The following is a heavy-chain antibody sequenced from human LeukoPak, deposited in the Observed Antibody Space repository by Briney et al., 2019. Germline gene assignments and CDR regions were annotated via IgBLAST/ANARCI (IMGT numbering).Heavy chain of an antibody. V-gene: IGHV4-59*01. CDR3: ARDGRLRGAAVNWFDP. D-gene: IGHD6-13*01. Sequence: TSETLSLTCTVSGGSISNYCWSWIRQPPGKGLEWIGYIHYSGSTNYNPSLKSRVTISVDTSKNQFSLKLSSMTAADTAVYYCARDGRLRGAAVNWFDPWGQGTLVTVSS. CDR1: GGSISNYC. J-gene: IGHJ5*02. CDR2: IHYSGST.